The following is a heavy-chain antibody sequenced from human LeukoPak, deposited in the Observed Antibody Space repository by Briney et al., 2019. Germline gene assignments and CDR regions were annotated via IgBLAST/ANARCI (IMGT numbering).Heavy chain of an antibody. CDR3: ARDPTPKWELLPYFDY. Sequence: GGSLRLSCVASDFTFNFYWMTWVRQAPGKGLEWLANILPDGSQKYYVDSVKGRFTISRDNAKNSLYLQMNSLRAEDTAVYYCARDPTPKWELLPYFDYWGQGTLVTVSS. CDR1: DFTFNFYW. D-gene: IGHD1-26*01. CDR2: ILPDGSQK. J-gene: IGHJ4*02. V-gene: IGHV3-7*01.